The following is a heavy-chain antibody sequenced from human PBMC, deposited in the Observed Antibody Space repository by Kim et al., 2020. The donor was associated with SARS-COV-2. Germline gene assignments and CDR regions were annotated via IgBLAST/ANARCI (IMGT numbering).Heavy chain of an antibody. D-gene: IGHD3-10*01. Sequence: NPTLKSRVTISVDTSKNQFSLKLSSVTAADTAVYYCASSRLWFGDSGAVYWGQGTLVTVSS. J-gene: IGHJ4*02. CDR3: ASSRLWFGDSGAVY. V-gene: IGHV4-59*01.